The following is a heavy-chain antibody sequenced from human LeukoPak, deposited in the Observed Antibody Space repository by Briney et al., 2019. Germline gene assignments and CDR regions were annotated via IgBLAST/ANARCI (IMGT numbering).Heavy chain of an antibody. J-gene: IGHJ2*01. CDR3: ARGFAVTNFGADWYFDL. Sequence: SETLSLTCTVSGGSISSYYWSWVRQPAGKGLEWIGRIYTSGSTNYNPSLKSRVTMSVDTSKNQFSLKLSSVTAADTAVYYCARGFAVTNFGADWYFDLWGRGTLVTVSS. D-gene: IGHD3-10*01. V-gene: IGHV4-4*07. CDR1: GGSISSYY. CDR2: IYTSGST.